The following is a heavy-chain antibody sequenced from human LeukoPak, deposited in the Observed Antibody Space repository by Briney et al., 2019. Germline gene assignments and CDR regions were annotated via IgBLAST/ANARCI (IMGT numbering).Heavy chain of an antibody. Sequence: PSETLSLTCAVYDGSFSGYYWSWIRQPPGKGLEWIGSIYYSGSTYYNASLQSRVTISIDTSKNQFSLRLNSVTAADTAMYYCAKSGGYGLIDYWGQGTLVTVSS. V-gene: IGHV4-34*01. D-gene: IGHD1-26*01. J-gene: IGHJ4*02. CDR1: DGSFSGYY. CDR2: IYYSGST. CDR3: AKSGGYGLIDY.